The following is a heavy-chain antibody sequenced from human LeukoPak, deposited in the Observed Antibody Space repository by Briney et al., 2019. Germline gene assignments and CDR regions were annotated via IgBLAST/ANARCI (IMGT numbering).Heavy chain of an antibody. V-gene: IGHV3-48*01. CDR1: GFAFNTYS. J-gene: IGHJ4*02. CDR2: ISSSSSTI. Sequence: PGGSLRLSCAASGFAFNTYSMNWVRQAPGRGLEWISYISSSSSTIYYTDSVKGRFTISRDNAKDSLSLQMNSLRAEDTAVYYCARSIGVFDYWGQGTLVTVSS. D-gene: IGHD1-26*01. CDR3: ARSIGVFDY.